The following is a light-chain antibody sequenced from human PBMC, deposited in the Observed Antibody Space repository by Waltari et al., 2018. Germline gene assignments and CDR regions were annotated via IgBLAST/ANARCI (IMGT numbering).Light chain of an antibody. Sequence: DIVMTQSPDSLAVSLGERATINCKSSQSVLYSSNNRNYLAWYQQKQGQPPKMLIYWASTRESGVPDRFSGSGSGTDFTLTISSLQAEDVAVYYCHQYYSNRMWTFGQGTKVEIK. J-gene: IGKJ1*01. V-gene: IGKV4-1*01. CDR1: QSVLYSSNNRNY. CDR3: HQYYSNRMWT. CDR2: WAS.